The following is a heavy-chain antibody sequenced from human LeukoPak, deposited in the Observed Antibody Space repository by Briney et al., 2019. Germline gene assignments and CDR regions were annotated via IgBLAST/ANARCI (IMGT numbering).Heavy chain of an antibody. J-gene: IGHJ3*02. CDR3: ARDDYGDYPTAFDI. CDR1: GYTFTNFG. V-gene: IGHV1-18*01. CDR2: ISAYDGNT. Sequence: ASVKVSCKASGYTFTNFGISWVRQAPGQGLEWMGWISAYDGNTNYAQKLQGRVTMTTDTSTYTAYMELRSLTSDDTAVYYCARDDYGDYPTAFDIWGQGTVVTVSS. D-gene: IGHD4-17*01.